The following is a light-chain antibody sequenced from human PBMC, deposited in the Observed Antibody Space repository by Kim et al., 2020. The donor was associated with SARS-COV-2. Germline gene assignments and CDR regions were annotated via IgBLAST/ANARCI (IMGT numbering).Light chain of an antibody. CDR1: QRISSN. CDR2: GAS. J-gene: IGKJ2*01. CDR3: QQYNDWPYT. Sequence: SVTPGERVTLACTASQRISSNLAWFQQKPGQAPRLLIYGASTRYPCTPARFIASGSGTEFTLTISSLQSEDFAVYYCQQYNDWPYTFGQGTKLEI. V-gene: IGKV3-15*01.